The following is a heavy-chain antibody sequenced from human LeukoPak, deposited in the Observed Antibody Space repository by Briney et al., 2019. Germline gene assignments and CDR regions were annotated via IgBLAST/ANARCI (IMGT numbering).Heavy chain of an antibody. V-gene: IGHV4-34*01. Sequence: PSGTLSLTRAVFGGSSSGYYWSWIRHPPGKGLGWIGSIYYSGSAYYNPSLKSRVTTSVETSTNQISPKLSSVTAPHTALYYFAGHRGVQILRVAITPYFDYWGQGTLVTVSS. CDR1: GGSSSGYY. CDR3: AGHRGVQILRVAITPYFDY. CDR2: IYYSGSA. D-gene: IGHD3-3*01. J-gene: IGHJ4*02.